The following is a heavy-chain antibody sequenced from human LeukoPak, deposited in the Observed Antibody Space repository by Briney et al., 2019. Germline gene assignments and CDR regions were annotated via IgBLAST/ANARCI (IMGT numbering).Heavy chain of an antibody. CDR3: AKVYSSVWTHIGHFDY. D-gene: IGHD6-19*01. V-gene: IGHV3-23*01. J-gene: IGHJ4*02. CDR2: ISGSGDST. CDR1: GFTFRTYA. Sequence: GGSLRLSCAASGFTFRTYALTWVRQTPGKGLEWVSTISGSGDSTYYGDSVKGRFTVSRDNSKNTLYLQMNSLRAEDTAVYYCAKVYSSVWTHIGHFDYWGQGTLVTVSS.